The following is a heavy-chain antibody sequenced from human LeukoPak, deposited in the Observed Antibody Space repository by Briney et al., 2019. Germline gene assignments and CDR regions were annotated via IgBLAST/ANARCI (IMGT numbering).Heavy chain of an antibody. CDR3: ARDPGSFLSTSGWLNWFDH. V-gene: IGHV1-18*01. Sequence: ASVKVSCKASGYTFNNFGINWVRQAPGQGLEWMGWISAFNGHTNCAHNLQGRVTMTTDTSTSTAYMELRSLRSDDTAVYYCARDPGSFLSTSGWLNWFDHWGQGTLVTVSS. CDR1: GYTFNNFG. D-gene: IGHD6-19*01. CDR2: ISAFNGHT. J-gene: IGHJ5*02.